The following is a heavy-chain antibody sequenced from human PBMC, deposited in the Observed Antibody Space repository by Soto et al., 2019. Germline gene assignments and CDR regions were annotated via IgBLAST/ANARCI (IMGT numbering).Heavy chain of an antibody. CDR3: VSWVSAHFDY. CDR2: IDSSGVNT. D-gene: IGHD3-16*01. J-gene: IGHJ4*02. Sequence: XVSLSLSCAASSYPFTSHGLSWVRQAPGKGLEWVSTIDSSGVNTHYADSVKGRFTISRDNSRNTLHLQMHDLRADDTALYYCVSWVSAHFDYWGQGTVVTVSS. CDR1: SYPFTSHG. V-gene: IGHV3-23*01.